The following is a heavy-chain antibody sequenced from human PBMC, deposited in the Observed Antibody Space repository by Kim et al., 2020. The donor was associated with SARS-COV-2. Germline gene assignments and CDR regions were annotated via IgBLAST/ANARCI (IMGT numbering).Heavy chain of an antibody. CDR3: ASLGYNSSWCYY. D-gene: IGHD6-13*01. Sequence: YYHPSLKSRVTIALDTSKNQFSLKVSSVTAADTAVYYCASLGYNSSWCYYWGQGTLVTVSS. V-gene: IGHV4-39*01. J-gene: IGHJ4*02.